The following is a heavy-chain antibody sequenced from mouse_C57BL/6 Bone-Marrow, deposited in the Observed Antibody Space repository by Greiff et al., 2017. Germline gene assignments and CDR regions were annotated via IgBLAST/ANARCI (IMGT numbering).Heavy chain of an antibody. J-gene: IGHJ2*01. D-gene: IGHD3-2*02. Sequence: QVQLQQPGAELVMPGASVKLSCKASGYTFTSYWMHWVKQRPGQGLEWIREIDPSDSYTNYNQKFKGKSTLTVDKSSSTAYMQLSSLTSEDSAVYYCARETAQVYFDYWGQGTTLTVSS. CDR2: IDPSDSYT. V-gene: IGHV1-69*01. CDR3: ARETAQVYFDY. CDR1: GYTFTSYW.